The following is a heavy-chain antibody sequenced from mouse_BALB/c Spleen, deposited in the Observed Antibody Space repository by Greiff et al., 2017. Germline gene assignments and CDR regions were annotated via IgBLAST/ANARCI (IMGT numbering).Heavy chain of an antibody. D-gene: IGHD4-1*01. Sequence: QVQLKESGAELVRPGSSVKISCKASGYAFSSYWMNWVKQRPGQGLEWIGQIYPGDGDTNYNGKFKGKATLTADKSSSTAYMQLSSLTSEDSAVYFCARRLDWYFDVWGAGTTVTVSS. J-gene: IGHJ1*01. CDR2: IYPGDGDT. CDR1: GYAFSSYW. V-gene: IGHV1-80*01. CDR3: ARRLDWYFDV.